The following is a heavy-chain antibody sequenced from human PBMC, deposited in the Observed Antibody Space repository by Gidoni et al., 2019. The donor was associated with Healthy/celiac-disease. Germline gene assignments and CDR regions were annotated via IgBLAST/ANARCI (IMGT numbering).Heavy chain of an antibody. D-gene: IGHD3-22*01. CDR2: IGNTGDT. J-gene: IGHJ4*02. CDR3: ARGRYHYYDSNAFDY. CDR1: GFRFSSYD. V-gene: IGHV3-13*01. Sequence: EVQLVESGGGLVQPGGSLRLSFASSGFRFSSYDMLWVRPATGKGLELVSAIGNTGDTYYPGSVKGGFTISRENDKNSLYLQMNSLRAEDTAVDYCARGRYHYYDSNAFDYWGQGTLVTVSS.